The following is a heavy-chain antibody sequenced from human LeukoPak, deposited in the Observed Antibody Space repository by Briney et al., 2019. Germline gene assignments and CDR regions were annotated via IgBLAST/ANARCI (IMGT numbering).Heavy chain of an antibody. D-gene: IGHD3-10*02. CDR2: FFQSEKS. J-gene: IGHJ4*02. V-gene: IGHV4-38-2*01. CDR3: ARVLPVPYLLDS. CDR1: GHSTTRGYY. Sequence: SEALSLTCGISGHSTTRGYYWACFRQSPGKGPEWIATFFQSEKSFYNASLESRVIMSLDTSKSQFSLNLTSVTAADTAVYYCARVLPVPYLLDSWGQGTHVTVSS.